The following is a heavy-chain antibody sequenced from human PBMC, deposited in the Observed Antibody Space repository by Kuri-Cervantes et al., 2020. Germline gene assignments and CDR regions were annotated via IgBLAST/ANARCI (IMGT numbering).Heavy chain of an antibody. Sequence: LSLTCAASGFTFSSYGMHWVRQAPGKGLEWVAVIWYDGSNKYYADSVKGRFTISRDNSKSTLYLQMNSLRAEDTAVYYCAKGIVATIAMDVWGKGTTVTVSS. CDR3: AKGIVATIAMDV. V-gene: IGHV3-33*06. J-gene: IGHJ6*03. D-gene: IGHD5-12*01. CDR2: IWYDGSNK. CDR1: GFTFSSYG.